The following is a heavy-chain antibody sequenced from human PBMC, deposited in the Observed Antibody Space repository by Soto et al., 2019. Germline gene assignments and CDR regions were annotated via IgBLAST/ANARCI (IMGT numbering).Heavy chain of an antibody. J-gene: IGHJ6*02. V-gene: IGHV4-31*03. CDR2: IYYSGST. CDR3: ARFLGITPRPRYNYSIDV. D-gene: IGHD6-6*01. Sequence: QVQLQESGPGLVKPSQTLSLTCSVSGGSISSGSYYWSWIRQHPGKGLAWIGYIYYSGSTYYNPSLKTRVTITIDTSKNQYSLELSSVTAADTAVYYCARFLGITPRPRYNYSIDVWGQGTTVAVSS. CDR1: GGSISSGSYY.